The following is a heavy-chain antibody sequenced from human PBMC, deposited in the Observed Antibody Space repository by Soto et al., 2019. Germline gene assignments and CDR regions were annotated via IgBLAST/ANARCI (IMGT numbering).Heavy chain of an antibody. CDR1: GGSRNSFY. Sequence: PSKTLSLTCTVSGGSRNSFYWTCIRQPPGKGLEWIGYVGTTNYNPSLRSRGTISVDTSKNQFSLKLSSVTAADTAVYYCARHIGRGRRPEISFDSWRQGVPVSV. CDR2: VGTT. D-gene: IGHD3-9*01. CDR3: ARHIGRGRRPEISFDS. V-gene: IGHV4-59*08. J-gene: IGHJ1*01.